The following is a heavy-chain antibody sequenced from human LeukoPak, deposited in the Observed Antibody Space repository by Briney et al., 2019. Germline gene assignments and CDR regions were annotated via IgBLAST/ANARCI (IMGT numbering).Heavy chain of an antibody. CDR1: GGSFSGYY. CDR3: ALYYYDSSDYYRFDY. D-gene: IGHD3-22*01. Sequence: SETLSLTCAVYGGSFSGYYWSWIRQPPGKGLEWIGEFHRSGSTNYNPSLKSRVTISVDTSKKQFSLKLSSVTAADTAVYYCALYYYDSSDYYRFDYWGRGTLVTVSS. V-gene: IGHV4-34*01. J-gene: IGHJ4*02. CDR2: FHRSGST.